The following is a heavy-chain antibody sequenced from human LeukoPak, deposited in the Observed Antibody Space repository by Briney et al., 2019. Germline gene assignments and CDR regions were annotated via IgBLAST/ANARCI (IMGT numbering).Heavy chain of an antibody. CDR3: ARAGPRIQLWLGNY. CDR2: INPNSGGT. Sequence: ASVKVSCKASGYTFTGYYMHWVRQAPGQGLERMGRINPNSGGTNYAQKFQGRVTMTRDTSISTAYMELSRLRSDDTAVYYCARAGPRIQLWLGNYWGQGTLVTVSS. V-gene: IGHV1-2*06. J-gene: IGHJ4*02. CDR1: GYTFTGYY. D-gene: IGHD5-18*01.